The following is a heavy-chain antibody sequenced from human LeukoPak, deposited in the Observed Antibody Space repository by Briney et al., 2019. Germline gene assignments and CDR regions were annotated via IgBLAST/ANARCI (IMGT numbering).Heavy chain of an antibody. V-gene: IGHV3-23*01. Sequence: GGSLRLSCAASGFTFSSYAMHWVRQAPGKGLEWVSAISGSGGSTYYADSVKGRFTISRDNSKNTLYLQMNSLRAEDTAVYYCAKDRSQDYDILTGYSVFDYWGQGTLVTVSS. CDR2: ISGSGGST. CDR3: AKDRSQDYDILTGYSVFDY. J-gene: IGHJ4*02. D-gene: IGHD3-9*01. CDR1: GFTFSSYA.